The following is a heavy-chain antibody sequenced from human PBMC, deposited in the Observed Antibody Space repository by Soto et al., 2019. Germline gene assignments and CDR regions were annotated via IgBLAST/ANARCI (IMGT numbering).Heavy chain of an antibody. D-gene: IGHD3-9*01. J-gene: IGHJ4*02. CDR3: ARDFDWSGFDY. V-gene: IGHV4-59*01. Sequence: SETLSLTCPVSGGSISSYYWSWIRQPPGKGLEWIGYIYYSGSTNYNPPLKSRVTLSVDTSKNQFSLKLSSVTAADTAVYYCARDFDWSGFDYWGQGTLVTVS. CDR1: GGSISSYY. CDR2: IYYSGST.